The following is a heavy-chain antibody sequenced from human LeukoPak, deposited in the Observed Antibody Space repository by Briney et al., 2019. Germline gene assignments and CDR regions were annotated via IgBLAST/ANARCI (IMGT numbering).Heavy chain of an antibody. D-gene: IGHD2-2*01. CDR3: AKVQYQLPSYYYYMDV. V-gene: IGHV3-23*01. Sequence: GGSLRLSCAASGFTFSTFAMIWVRQPPGKGLEWVSSIFPSGDEIHYADSVRGRFTISRDNSKSTLSLQMNSLRAEDTAVYYCAKVQYQLPSYYYYMDVWGKGTTVTISS. CDR2: IFPSGDEI. J-gene: IGHJ6*03. CDR1: GFTFSTFA.